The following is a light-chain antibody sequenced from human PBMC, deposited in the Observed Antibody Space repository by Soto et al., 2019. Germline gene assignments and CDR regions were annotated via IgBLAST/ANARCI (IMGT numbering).Light chain of an antibody. CDR1: SSDVGGHNF. CDR3: SSHAGTYPGV. Sequence: QSVLTQPRSVSGSPGQSVTISCTGTSSDVGGHNFVSWYQQLPGKAPKLMIYDVTKRPSGVPDRFSGSKSGNTASLTISGLQAEDEADYYCSSHAGTYPGVFGGGTKLTV. J-gene: IGLJ3*02. V-gene: IGLV2-11*01. CDR2: DVT.